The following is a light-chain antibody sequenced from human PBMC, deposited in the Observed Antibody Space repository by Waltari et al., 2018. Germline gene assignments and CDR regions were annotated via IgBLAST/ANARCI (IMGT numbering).Light chain of an antibody. CDR3: QQYYSYPRYT. CDR2: AAS. J-gene: IGKJ2*01. CDR1: QGISSY. Sequence: AIRITQSPSSLSASTGDRVTITCRASQGISSYLAWYQQKPGKAPKLLIYAASTLQSGVPSRFSGSGSGTDFTLTISCLQSEDFATYYCQQYYSYPRYTFGQGPSWRSN. V-gene: IGKV1-8*01.